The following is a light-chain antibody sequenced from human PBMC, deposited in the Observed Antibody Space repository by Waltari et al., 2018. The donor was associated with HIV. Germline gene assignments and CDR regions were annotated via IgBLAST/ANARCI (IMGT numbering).Light chain of an antibody. J-gene: IGLJ2*01. CDR2: GDS. CDR3: QSFDSSLSNLVV. Sequence: QAVLTQPPSVSGAPGQRVTISCTGSSSNIGAGHDVHWYQQLPGTAPKLLIYGDSLRPSCFPGGFVGSKSGTSASLAIAGLQTEDEAVFYWQSFDSSLSNLVVFGGGT. CDR1: SSNIGAGHD. V-gene: IGLV1-40*01.